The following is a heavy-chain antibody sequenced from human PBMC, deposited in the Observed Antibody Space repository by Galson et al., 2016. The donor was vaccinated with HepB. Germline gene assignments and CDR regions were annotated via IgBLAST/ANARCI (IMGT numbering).Heavy chain of an antibody. CDR2: IKPDGSES. CDR1: GFTFSRYW. D-gene: IGHD1-26*01. Sequence: PLRLSCAASGFTFSRYWMSWVRQAPGKGLEWVANIKPDGSESYYADSVKGRFTPSRDNARNSLYLQMNRLRDEDTAVYYCARDVRGSEDYWGQGTLVTVSS. J-gene: IGHJ4*02. V-gene: IGHV3-7*01. CDR3: ARDVRGSEDY.